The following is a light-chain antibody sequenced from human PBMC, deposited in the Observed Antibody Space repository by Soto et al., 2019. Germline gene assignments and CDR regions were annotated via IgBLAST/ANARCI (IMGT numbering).Light chain of an antibody. CDR1: SSDVGGYNY. CDR2: EVS. V-gene: IGLV2-14*01. CDR3: SSYTSSSTLV. Sequence: QSALTQPASVSGSPGQSITISCSGTSSDVGGYNYVSWYQQHPGKAPKLMIYEVSSRPSGVSNRFSGSKSGNTASLTISGLQAEDEADYDCSSYTSSSTLVFGRGTKLTVL. J-gene: IGLJ2*01.